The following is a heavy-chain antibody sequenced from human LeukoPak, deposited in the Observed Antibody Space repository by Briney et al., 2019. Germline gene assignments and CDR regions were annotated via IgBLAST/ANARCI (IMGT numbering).Heavy chain of an antibody. CDR3: ASYEVVVPAAILLSAFDI. J-gene: IGHJ3*02. D-gene: IGHD2-2*02. CDR1: GGTFSSYA. V-gene: IGHV1-69*01. CDR2: IIPIFGTA. Sequence: SVKVSCKASGGTFSSYAISWVRQAPGQGLEWMGGIIPIFGTANYAQKFQGRVTITADESTSTAYMELSSLRSEDTAVYYCASYEVVVPAAILLSAFDIWDQGTMVTVSS.